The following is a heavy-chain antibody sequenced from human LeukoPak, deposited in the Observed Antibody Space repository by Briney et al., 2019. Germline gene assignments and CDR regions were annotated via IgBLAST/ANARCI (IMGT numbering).Heavy chain of an antibody. CDR2: IYYSGST. V-gene: IGHV4-39*07. J-gene: IGHJ5*02. D-gene: IGHD4-17*01. CDR1: GGSISSSSYY. CDR3: ARGYGDYLRPNNWFDP. Sequence: SQTLSLTCTVSGGSISSSSYYWGWIRQPPGKGLEWIGSIYYSGSTYYNPSLKSRVTISVDTSKNQFSLKLSSVTAADTAVYYCARGYGDYLRPNNWFDPWGQGTLVTVSS.